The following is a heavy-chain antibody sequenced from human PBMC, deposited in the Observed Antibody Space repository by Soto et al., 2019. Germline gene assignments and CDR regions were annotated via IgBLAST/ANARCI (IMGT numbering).Heavy chain of an antibody. Sequence: QVQLVESGGGVVQPGRSLRLSCAASGFTFSSYGMHWVRQAPGKGLEWVAVISYDGSTKYYADSVKGRFTISRDNSKNTLYLQMNSLRAEDTAVYYCAKGANTATYYGMDVWGQGTTVTVSS. V-gene: IGHV3-30*18. CDR1: GFTFSSYG. CDR3: AKGANTATYYGMDV. J-gene: IGHJ6*02. D-gene: IGHD5-18*01. CDR2: ISYDGSTK.